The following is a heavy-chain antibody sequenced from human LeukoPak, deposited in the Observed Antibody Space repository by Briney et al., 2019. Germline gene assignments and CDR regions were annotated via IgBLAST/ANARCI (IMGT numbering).Heavy chain of an antibody. D-gene: IGHD4-17*01. CDR1: GGSISSHY. CDR3: ARDLTTVTKGFDI. Sequence: PSETLSLTCTVSGGSISSHYWTWIRQPPGKGLEWIGYIYYSGNTNYNPSLKSRVTISVDTSKNQFSPKLSSVTAADTAVYYCARDLTTVTKGFDIWGQGTMVTVSS. V-gene: IGHV4-59*11. CDR2: IYYSGNT. J-gene: IGHJ3*02.